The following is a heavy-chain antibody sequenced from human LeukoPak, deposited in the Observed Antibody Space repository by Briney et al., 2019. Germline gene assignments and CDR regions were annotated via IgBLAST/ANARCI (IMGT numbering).Heavy chain of an antibody. J-gene: IGHJ4*02. V-gene: IGHV3-74*01. CDR1: GFTFSSYA. D-gene: IGHD3-10*01. CDR2: IGENGRNT. CDR3: ARDIVIGSGTYLD. Sequence: GGSLRLSCAASGFTFSSYAMSWVRQTPGKGLVWVSRIGENGRNTNYADSVKGRFTISRDNAKSTLYLQMNSLRVEDTAVYYCARDIVIGSGTYLDWGQGTLVTVSS.